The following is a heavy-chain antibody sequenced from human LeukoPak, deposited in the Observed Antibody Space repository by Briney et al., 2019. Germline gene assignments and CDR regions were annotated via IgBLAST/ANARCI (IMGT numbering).Heavy chain of an antibody. Sequence: SGGSLRLSCAASGFTFGSYAMSWVRQAPGKGLEWVSAISGSGGSTYYADSVKGRFTISRDNSKNTLYLQMNSLRAEDTAVYYCAKLYSSRNYFDYWGQGTLVTVSS. J-gene: IGHJ4*02. D-gene: IGHD6-13*01. CDR2: ISGSGGST. V-gene: IGHV3-23*01. CDR3: AKLYSSRNYFDY. CDR1: GFTFGSYA.